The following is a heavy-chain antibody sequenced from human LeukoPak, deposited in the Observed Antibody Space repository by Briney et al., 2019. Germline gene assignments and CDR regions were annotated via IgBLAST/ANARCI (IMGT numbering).Heavy chain of an antibody. CDR1: GGSFSGYY. CDR2: INHSGST. J-gene: IGHJ5*02. V-gene: IGHV4-34*01. Sequence: PSETLSLTCAVYGGSFSGYYWSWIRRPPGKGLEWIGEINHSGSTNYNPSLKSRVTISVDTSKNQFSLKLSSVTAADTAVYYCARGPWTNIVVVPAATTRRWFDPWGQGTLVTVSS. D-gene: IGHD2-2*01. CDR3: ARGPWTNIVVVPAATTRRWFDP.